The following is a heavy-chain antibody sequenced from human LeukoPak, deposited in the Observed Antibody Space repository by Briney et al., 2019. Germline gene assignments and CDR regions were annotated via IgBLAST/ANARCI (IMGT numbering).Heavy chain of an antibody. CDR3: ARVVVPAARPDNWFDP. V-gene: IGHV1-2*02. J-gene: IGHJ5*02. CDR2: INPNSGGT. CDR1: GYTFTGYY. Sequence: GSSVKVSCKASGYTFTGYYMHWVRQAPGQGLAWMGWINPNSGGTKYAEKFQGRVTMTRDTSISTAYMELSRLRSDDTAVYYCARVVVPAARPDNWFDPWGQGTLVSVSS. D-gene: IGHD2-2*01.